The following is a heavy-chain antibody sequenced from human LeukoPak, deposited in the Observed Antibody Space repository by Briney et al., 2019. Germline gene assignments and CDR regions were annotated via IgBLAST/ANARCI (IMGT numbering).Heavy chain of an antibody. Sequence: GGSLRLSCAASGFTFSNYWMNWVRQAPGKGLEWVANIKEDGSEKIYVDSVKGRFTISRDNSKNSLYLQTNNLRAEDTAVYYCTRNRGTDYWGQGTLVTVSS. D-gene: IGHD1-1*01. CDR2: IKEDGSEK. J-gene: IGHJ4*02. CDR3: TRNRGTDY. V-gene: IGHV3-7*01. CDR1: GFTFSNYW.